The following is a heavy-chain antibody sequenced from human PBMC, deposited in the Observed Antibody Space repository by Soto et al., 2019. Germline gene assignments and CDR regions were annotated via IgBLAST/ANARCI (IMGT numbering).Heavy chain of an antibody. V-gene: IGHV1-69*02. CDR1: GGTFSSYI. D-gene: IGHD1-26*01. CDR3: ATLGSGSYDY. Sequence: QVHLVQSGAELKKPGSSVKVSCKASGGTFSSYIISWVRQAPGQGLEWMGRISPTVGIPNYAQKFQGRVTITADRSTSTAYMELSSLRSEDTAIYYCATLGSGSYDYWGHGTLVTVSS. CDR2: ISPTVGIP. J-gene: IGHJ4*01.